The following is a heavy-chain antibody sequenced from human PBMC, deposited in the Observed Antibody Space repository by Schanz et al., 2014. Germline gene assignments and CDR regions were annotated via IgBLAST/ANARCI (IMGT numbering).Heavy chain of an antibody. V-gene: IGHV4-34*01. J-gene: IGHJ1*01. Sequence: QVRLQQWGAGLLKPSGTLSLTCAVYGGSFIGYDWSWIRQFPGQDLEWIGDINHYGRTNYNPSLMGGSPISIDASQNQFSRKMTSVTAADTAIYYCAIPRGSYAPNWSEARYFQHWGQGSLVTVSS. CDR3: AIPRGSYAPNWSEARYFQH. CDR1: GGSFIGYD. CDR2: INHYGRT. D-gene: IGHD1-1*01.